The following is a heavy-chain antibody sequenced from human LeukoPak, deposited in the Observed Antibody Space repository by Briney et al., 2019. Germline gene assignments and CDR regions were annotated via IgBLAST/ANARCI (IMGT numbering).Heavy chain of an antibody. D-gene: IGHD2-15*01. V-gene: IGHV3-30-3*01. CDR3: ARDVGWSLDY. J-gene: IGHJ4*02. Sequence: GGSLRLSCAASGFTFSSYTMHWVRQAPGKGLEWVAVISYDGSNGYYADPVKGRFTISRDNSKNTLYLQMNSLRAEDTAVYYCARDVGWSLDYWGQGTQVTVSS. CDR2: ISYDGSNG. CDR1: GFTFSSYT.